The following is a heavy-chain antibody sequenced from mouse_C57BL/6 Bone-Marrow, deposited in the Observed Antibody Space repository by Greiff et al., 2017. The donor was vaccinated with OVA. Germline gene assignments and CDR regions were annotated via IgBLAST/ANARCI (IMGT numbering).Heavy chain of an antibody. CDR3: ATVVGGDWFAY. CDR2: IDPENGDT. D-gene: IGHD1-1*01. V-gene: IGHV14-4*01. Sequence: VQLQQSGAELVRPGASVKLSCTASGFNIKDDYMHWVKQRPEQGLEWIGWIDPENGDTEYASKFQGKATITADTSSNTAYLQLSSLTSEDTDVYYSATVVGGDWFAYWGQGTLVTVSA. CDR1: GFNIKDDY. J-gene: IGHJ3*01.